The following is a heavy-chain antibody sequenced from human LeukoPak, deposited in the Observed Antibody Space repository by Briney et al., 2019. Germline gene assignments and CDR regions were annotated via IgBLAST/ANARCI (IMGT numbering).Heavy chain of an antibody. CDR2: IYYSGST. D-gene: IGHD3-9*01. CDR3: AAQRYDILTGYFDY. Sequence: PSETLSLTCTVSGGSISSYYWSWIRQPPGKGLEWIGYIYYSGSTNYNPSLKSRVTISVDTSKNQFSLKLSSVTAADTAVYYCAAQRYDILTGYFDYWGQGTLVTVSS. V-gene: IGHV4-59*01. J-gene: IGHJ4*02. CDR1: GGSISSYY.